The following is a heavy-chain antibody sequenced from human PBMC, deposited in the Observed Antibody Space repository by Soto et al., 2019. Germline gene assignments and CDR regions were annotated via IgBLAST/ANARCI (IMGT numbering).Heavy chain of an antibody. D-gene: IGHD5-12*01. Sequence: SQTLSLTCAISGDSVSSNSALWNWIRQSPSRGLEWLGRTYYRSKWYSDYAPSVEGRITVNPDTPKNQFSLQLKSVTPEDTAVYYCARSSDRDKLPTTDRGQGSLVTVSS. J-gene: IGHJ4*02. CDR2: TYYRSKWYS. CDR1: GDSVSSNSAL. V-gene: IGHV6-1*01. CDR3: ARSSDRDKLPTTD.